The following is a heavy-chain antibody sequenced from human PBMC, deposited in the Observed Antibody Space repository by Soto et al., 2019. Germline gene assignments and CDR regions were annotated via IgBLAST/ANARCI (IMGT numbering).Heavy chain of an antibody. D-gene: IGHD4-17*01. V-gene: IGHV4-30-4*01. J-gene: IGHJ6*02. CDR2: IYYSGDT. CDR1: GGSIISGDYY. Sequence: QVQLHESGPGLVKPSQTLSLTCTVSGGSIISGDYYWSWIRQTPGKGLEWIGYIYYSGDTNYNPSLKSRVIISVDTSKNQFSLKLSSVTAADTAVYYCAIEGALLYGGKSDYYYTMDVWGQGTKVTVAS. CDR3: AIEGALLYGGKSDYYYTMDV.